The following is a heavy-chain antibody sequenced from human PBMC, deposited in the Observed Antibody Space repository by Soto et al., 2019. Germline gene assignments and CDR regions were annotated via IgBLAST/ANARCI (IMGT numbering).Heavy chain of an antibody. D-gene: IGHD6-19*01. CDR3: AKDRGPRRQWLIGPFDY. CDR1: GFTFSIYA. Sequence: QVQLVESGGGVVQPGRSLRVSCAASGFTFSIYAMHWVRHAPGTGLEWVAVISYDGTKTYYADSVKGRFTISRDNSKNTVYLQMNSLRDEDTAVYYCAKDRGPRRQWLIGPFDYWGQGTLVTVSP. J-gene: IGHJ4*02. CDR2: ISYDGTKT. V-gene: IGHV3-30*18.